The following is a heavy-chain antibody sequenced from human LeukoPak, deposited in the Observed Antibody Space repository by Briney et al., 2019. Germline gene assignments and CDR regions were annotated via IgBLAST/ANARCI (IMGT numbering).Heavy chain of an antibody. D-gene: IGHD1-26*01. J-gene: IGHJ4*02. CDR2: THYSGST. CDR3: ARHGGSYDFDY. Sequence: PSETLSLTCTVSGVSIGSYYWSWIRQPPGKGLEWIGYTHYSGSTNYNPSLKSRVTISVDTSKNQFSLKLSSLTAADTAVYYCARHGGSYDFDYWGQGTLVTVSS. V-gene: IGHV4-59*08. CDR1: GVSIGSYY.